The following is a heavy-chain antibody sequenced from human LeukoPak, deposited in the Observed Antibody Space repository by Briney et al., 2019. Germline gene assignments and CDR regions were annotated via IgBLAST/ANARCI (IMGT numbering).Heavy chain of an antibody. V-gene: IGHV3-30*02. Sequence: GGSLRLSCAASGFTFSSYGMYWVRQAPGKGLEWVAFIRYDGSNKYYADSVKGRFTISRDNSKNTLYLQMNSLRPEDTAVYYCAKDECSSTSCYSVGYWGQGTLVTVSS. D-gene: IGHD2-2*01. CDR2: IRYDGSNK. CDR1: GFTFSSYG. J-gene: IGHJ4*02. CDR3: AKDECSSTSCYSVGY.